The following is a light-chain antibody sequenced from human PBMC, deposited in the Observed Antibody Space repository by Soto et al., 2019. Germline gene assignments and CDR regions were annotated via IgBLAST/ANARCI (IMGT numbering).Light chain of an antibody. CDR1: TGIVTSGHF. CDR3: LLVLSDIREV. J-gene: IGLJ2*01. CDR2: DTN. V-gene: IGLV7-46*01. Sequence: QAVVTQETSLTMSPGGTVTLTCVSSTGIVTSGHFPYWFQQTPGQAPRTLIYDTNNKHSWTPARFSGSLLGGKAALTLSSAQPVVLSEYYCLLVLSDIREVFGGGTKVTVL.